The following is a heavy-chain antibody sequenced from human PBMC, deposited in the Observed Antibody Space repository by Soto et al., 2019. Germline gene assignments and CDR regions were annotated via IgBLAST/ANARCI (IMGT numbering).Heavy chain of an antibody. Sequence: SETLSLTCAVYGGSFSDYYWNWVRQPSGKGLEWIGEIGHSGNFNYNPSLKSRVTMSEDTSNNQFSLKLTSVTAADTAVYYCVGTPGDVFDLWGQGTMVTVSS. CDR2: IGHSGNF. CDR1: GGSFSDYY. V-gene: IGHV4-34*01. J-gene: IGHJ3*01. D-gene: IGHD1-26*01. CDR3: VGTPGDVFDL.